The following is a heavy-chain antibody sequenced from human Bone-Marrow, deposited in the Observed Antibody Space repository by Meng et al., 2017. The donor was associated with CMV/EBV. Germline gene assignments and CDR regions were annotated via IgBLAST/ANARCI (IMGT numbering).Heavy chain of an antibody. D-gene: IGHD2-2*01. V-gene: IGHV1-2*02. Sequence: ASVKVSCKASGYTFTGYYMHWVRQAPGQGLEWMGWINPNSGGTNYAQKFQGRVTMTRDTSISTAYMELSRLRSEDTAVYYCAREYQLLSWSYYGMDVWGQGTTVTFSS. CDR3: AREYQLLSWSYYGMDV. J-gene: IGHJ6*02. CDR2: INPNSGGT. CDR1: GYTFTGYY.